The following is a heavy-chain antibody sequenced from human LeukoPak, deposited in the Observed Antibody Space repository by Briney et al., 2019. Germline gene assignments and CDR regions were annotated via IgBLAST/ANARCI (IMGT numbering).Heavy chain of an antibody. D-gene: IGHD6-13*01. CDR1: GGSISSGDYY. CDR3: ARTHGGSSWYHHFDY. J-gene: IGHJ4*02. Sequence: PSQTLSLTCTVSGGSISSGDYYWSWIRQPPGKGLEWIGYIYYSGSTYYNPSLKSRVTISVDTSKNQFSLKLSSVTAADTAAYYCARTHGGSSWYHHFDYWGQGTLVTVSS. V-gene: IGHV4-30-4*01. CDR2: IYYSGST.